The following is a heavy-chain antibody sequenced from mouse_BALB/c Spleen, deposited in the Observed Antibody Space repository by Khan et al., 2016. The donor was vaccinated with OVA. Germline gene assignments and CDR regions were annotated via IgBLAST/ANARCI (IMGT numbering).Heavy chain of an antibody. CDR3: ARPPYFSYVLDN. D-gene: IGHD2-10*01. J-gene: IGHJ4*01. CDR2: INTYTGEP. Sequence: QIQLVQSGPEVKKPGETVKISCKASGHTFTKFGMNWVKQAPGKGLKWMGWINTYTGEPTYADDFNGRFAFSLETSASTAYLQINHLKNEETATYFCARPPYFSYVLDNWGQGTSVTVSS. V-gene: IGHV9-3-1*01. CDR1: GHTFTKFG.